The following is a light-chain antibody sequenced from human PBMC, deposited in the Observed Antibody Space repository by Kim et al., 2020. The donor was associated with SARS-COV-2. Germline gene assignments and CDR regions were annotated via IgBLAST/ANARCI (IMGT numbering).Light chain of an antibody. V-gene: IGLV3-21*04. CDR2: FDT. J-gene: IGLJ3*02. CDR1: NIGGYS. CDR3: QVWDRGTGV. Sequence: SYELTQPPSVSVAPGKTARITCGGNNIGGYSVHWYQQKPGQAPELVIYFDTDRPSRIPERFSGSNSGNTATLTISRVEAGDEADFYCQVWDRGTGVFGGGTQLTVL.